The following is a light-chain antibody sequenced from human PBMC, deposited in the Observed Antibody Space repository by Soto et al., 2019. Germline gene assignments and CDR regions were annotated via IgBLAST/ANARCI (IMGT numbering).Light chain of an antibody. CDR2: EVT. CDR3: CAFGGVFGM. J-gene: IGLJ3*02. CDR1: SADVGRFNY. Sequence: QSALTQPRSVSGSPGQSVTISCTGTSADVGRFNYVSWYQQHPGQAPKLIISEVTQRASGVPARFSGSRSGNTASLSISGLLPEDEADYYCCAFGGVFGMFGGGTKVTVL. V-gene: IGLV2-11*01.